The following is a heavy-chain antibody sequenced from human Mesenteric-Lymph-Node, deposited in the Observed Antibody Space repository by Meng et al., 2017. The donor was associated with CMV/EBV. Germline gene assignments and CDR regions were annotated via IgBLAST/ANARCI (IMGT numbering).Heavy chain of an antibody. Sequence: FTGNVVCSLRPATGQGLEGMGRINPDSGGADYAQKFQGRVTMTRDASINTAYMELSSLRSDDTAVYYCARGFGTPFSNSTCSKRDYWGQGTLVTVSS. CDR3: ARGFGTPFSNSTCSKRDY. CDR2: INPDSGGA. J-gene: IGHJ4*02. V-gene: IGHV1-2*06. D-gene: IGHD2-2*01. CDR1: FTGNV.